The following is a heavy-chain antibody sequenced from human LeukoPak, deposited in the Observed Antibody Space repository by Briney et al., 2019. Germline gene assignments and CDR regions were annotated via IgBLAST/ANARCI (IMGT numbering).Heavy chain of an antibody. CDR1: GGSFSGYY. CDR2: INHSGST. J-gene: IGHJ5*02. V-gene: IGHV4-34*01. Sequence: SETLSLTCAVYGGSFSGYYWSWIRQPPGKGLEWIGEINHSGSTNYNPSLKSRVTISVDTSKNQFSLKLSSVTAADTAVYYCARGVKKYYDILTGYCWFDPWGQGTLVTVSS. CDR3: ARGVKKYYDILTGYCWFDP. D-gene: IGHD3-9*01.